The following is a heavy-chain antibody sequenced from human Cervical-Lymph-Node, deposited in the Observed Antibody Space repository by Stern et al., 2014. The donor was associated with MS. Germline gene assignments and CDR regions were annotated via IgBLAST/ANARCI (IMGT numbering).Heavy chain of an antibody. Sequence: QVQLQESGPGLVKPSETLSLTCTVSGGSISSSSYYWGWIRQPPGKGLEWIGSIYYSGSTYYNPSLKSRVTISVEPSKNQFSLKLSSGTAADTAVYYCASEGSRDDYWGQGTLVTVSS. J-gene: IGHJ4*02. V-gene: IGHV4-39*01. CDR2: IYYSGST. CDR1: GGSISSSSYY. CDR3: ASEGSRDDY.